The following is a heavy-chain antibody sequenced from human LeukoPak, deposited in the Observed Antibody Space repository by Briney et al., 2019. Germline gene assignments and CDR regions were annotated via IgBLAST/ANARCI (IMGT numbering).Heavy chain of an antibody. CDR3: VRDGVNTPMITLKGLDY. CDR1: GYPFTDHF. Sequence: ASVKVSCKASGYPFTDHFVHWVRRAPGHRLEWMGWIHPNSGGRNYTHKFPGRGTITPATSTSTASRGMCRVRSGDPGVCYLVRDGVNTPMITLKGLDYWGQGTLVSVSS. V-gene: IGHV1-2*07. J-gene: IGHJ4*02. D-gene: IGHD5-18*01. CDR2: IHPNSGGR.